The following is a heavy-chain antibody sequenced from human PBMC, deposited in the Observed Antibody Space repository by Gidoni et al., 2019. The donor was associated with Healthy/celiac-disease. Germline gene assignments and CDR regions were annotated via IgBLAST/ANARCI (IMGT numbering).Heavy chain of an antibody. V-gene: IGHV3-30*01. CDR2: ISYDGSNK. J-gene: IGHJ6*02. CDR1: GFTFSSYA. Sequence: QVQLVESGGGVVQPGRSLRLSCAASGFTFSSYAMHWVRQAPGKGLEWVAVISYDGSNKYYADSVKGRFTISRDNSKNTLYLQMNSLRAEDTAVYYCARDYYDTTPSFYYYYYGMDVWGQGTTVTVSS. CDR3: ARDYYDTTPSFYYYYYGMDV. D-gene: IGHD3-22*01.